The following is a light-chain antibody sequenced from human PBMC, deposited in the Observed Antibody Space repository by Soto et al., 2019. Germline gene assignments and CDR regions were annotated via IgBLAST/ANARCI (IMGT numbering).Light chain of an antibody. CDR1: SSDVGDYNS. V-gene: IGLV2-11*01. CDR3: WSYAGSYTWV. Sequence: QSALTQPRSVSGSPGQSVTISCTGTSSDVGDYNSVSWYQQYPGKAPKAVNSDVSRRPSGVPERFSGSKSGNTASLSISGLRAKDEADYYCWSYAGSYTWVFGGGTKVTVL. J-gene: IGLJ3*02. CDR2: DVS.